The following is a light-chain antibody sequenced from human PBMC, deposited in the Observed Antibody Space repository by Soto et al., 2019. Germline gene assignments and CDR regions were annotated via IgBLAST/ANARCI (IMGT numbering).Light chain of an antibody. CDR1: QSIVTY. J-gene: IGKJ1*01. V-gene: IGKV1-39*01. CDR2: AAS. CDR3: QQSYSTPPWT. Sequence: IRMTQSPSSLSASVGDRVTXXCRVSQSIVTYLNWYLQKPGKAPKLLIYAASNLQSGVPSRFSGSGSGTDFTLTISSLQPEDFATYFCQQSYSTPPWTFGQGTKVDIK.